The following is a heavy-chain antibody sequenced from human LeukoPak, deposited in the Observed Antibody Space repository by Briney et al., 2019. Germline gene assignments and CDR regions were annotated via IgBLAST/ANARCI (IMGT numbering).Heavy chain of an antibody. CDR3: ARDLTWGDFWSGIKGWDAFDI. D-gene: IGHD3-3*01. J-gene: IGHJ3*02. CDR2: INHSGSS. CDR1: GGSFSGYY. Sequence: PSETLSLTCAVYGGSFSGYYWSWIRQPPGKGLEWIGEINHSGSSNYNPSLKGRVTISVDPSKNQFSLKLSSVTAADTAVYYCARDLTWGDFWSGIKGWDAFDIWGQGKMVTVSS. V-gene: IGHV4-34*01.